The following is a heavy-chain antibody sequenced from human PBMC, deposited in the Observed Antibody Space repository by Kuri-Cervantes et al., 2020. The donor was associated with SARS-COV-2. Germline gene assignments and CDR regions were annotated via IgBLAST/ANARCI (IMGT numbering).Heavy chain of an antibody. J-gene: IGHJ4*02. CDR1: GFTFSFYG. V-gene: IGHV3-23*01. CDR2: ISVSGGST. Sequence: GESLKISCAASGFTFSFYGMSWVRQAPGKGLEWVSAISVSGGSTYYADPVKGRFTISRDNSKNTLYLQMNSLRAEDTAVDYCARVGYMSGWYPPIDYWGQGTLVTVSS. CDR3: ARVGYMSGWYPPIDY. D-gene: IGHD6-19*01.